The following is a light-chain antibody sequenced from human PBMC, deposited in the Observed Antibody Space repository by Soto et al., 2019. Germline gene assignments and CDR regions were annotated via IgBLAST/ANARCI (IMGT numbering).Light chain of an antibody. CDR1: QNINNW. Sequence: DFQMTQSPSTLSASVGDRVTITCRASQNINNWVASYQQKPGKAPKVLIYDASTLQRGVSSRFSGSGFGTEFSLTIKSLQPHDSRCYYCQHTRTFGQGNK. CDR3: QHTRT. CDR2: DAS. V-gene: IGKV1-5*01. J-gene: IGKJ1*01.